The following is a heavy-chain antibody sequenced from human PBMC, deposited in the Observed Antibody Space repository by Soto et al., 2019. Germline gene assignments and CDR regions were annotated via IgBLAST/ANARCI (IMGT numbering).Heavy chain of an antibody. V-gene: IGHV3-21*01. CDR3: ARFLRLLESMFDY. D-gene: IGHD2-8*01. Sequence: GGSLRLSCLASGFSFNSFNINWIRRAPWRGLEWVASISVSGDNIYYGDSMQGRFTISRDNSKRSVFLYLNILRVEDTAVYYCARFLRLLESMFDYWCQVILIT. CDR1: GFSFNSFN. CDR2: ISVSGDNI. J-gene: IGHJ4*02.